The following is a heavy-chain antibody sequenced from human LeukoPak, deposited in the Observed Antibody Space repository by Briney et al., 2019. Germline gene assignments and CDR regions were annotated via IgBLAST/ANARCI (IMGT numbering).Heavy chain of an antibody. CDR2: ISGSGGST. D-gene: IGHD6-19*01. Sequence: GGSLRLSCAASGFTFSSYGMSWVRQAPGKGLEWVSAISGSGGSTYYADSVKGRFTISRDNSKNTLYLQMNSLRAEDTAVYYCAKEGLYSSGWPYYFDYWGQGTLVTVSS. J-gene: IGHJ4*02. CDR1: GFTFSSYG. CDR3: AKEGLYSSGWPYYFDY. V-gene: IGHV3-23*01.